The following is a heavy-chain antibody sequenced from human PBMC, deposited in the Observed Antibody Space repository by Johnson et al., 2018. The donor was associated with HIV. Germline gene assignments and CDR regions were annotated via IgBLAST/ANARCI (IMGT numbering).Heavy chain of an antibody. V-gene: IGHV3-30*02. CDR3: ARDWSDIAAAVTGAFDV. Sequence: MRLVESGGGVVQPGGSLRLSCAASGFTFSSYGMPWVRQAPGKGLEWVAFIRYDGSNKYYADSVKGRFTISRDNSKNTLYLQMNSLRAEDTAVYYCARDWSDIAAAVTGAFDVWGQGTMVTVSS. CDR1: GFTFSSYG. CDR2: IRYDGSNK. D-gene: IGHD6-13*01. J-gene: IGHJ3*01.